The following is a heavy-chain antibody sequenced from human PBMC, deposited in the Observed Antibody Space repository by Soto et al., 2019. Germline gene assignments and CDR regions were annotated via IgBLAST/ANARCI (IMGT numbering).Heavy chain of an antibody. J-gene: IGHJ5*02. CDR3: AKDSRSHPQGWFDP. Sequence: EVQLLESGGGLVQPGESLRLSCAASGFTFSSYATTWVRQAPGKGLEWVSSISGSGDYTYFADSVKGRFTISRDNSKDTLYLQMSSLRVEDTAIYYCAKDSRSHPQGWFDPWGQGTLVTVSS. D-gene: IGHD2-15*01. CDR2: ISGSGDYT. V-gene: IGHV3-23*01. CDR1: GFTFSSYA.